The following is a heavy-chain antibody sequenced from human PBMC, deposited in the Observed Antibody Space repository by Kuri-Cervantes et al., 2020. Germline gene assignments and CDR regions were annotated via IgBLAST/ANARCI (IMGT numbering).Heavy chain of an antibody. V-gene: IGHV4-4*02. CDR1: GGSISSSNW. CDR2: IYHSGST. J-gene: IGHJ5*02. CDR3: AREGEGYCSGGSCYSGNWFYP. D-gene: IGHD2-15*01. Sequence: SETLSLTCAVSGGSISSSNWWSWVRQPPGKGLEWIGEIYHSGSTNYNPSLKSRVTISVDKSKNQFSLKLSSVTAADTAVYYCAREGEGYCSGGSCYSGNWFYPWGQGTLVTVSS.